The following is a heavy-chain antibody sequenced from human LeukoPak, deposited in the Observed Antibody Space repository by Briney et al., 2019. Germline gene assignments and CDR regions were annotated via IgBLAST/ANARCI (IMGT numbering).Heavy chain of an antibody. D-gene: IGHD5-24*01. J-gene: IGHJ3*02. V-gene: IGHV4-59*01. CDR3: ARSTRNAFDI. CDR1: GGSFSSYY. CDR2: IYYSGST. Sequence: SETLSLTCAVYGGSFSSYYWSWIRQPPGKGLEWIGYIYYSGSTNYNPSLKSRVTISVDTSKNQFSLKLSSVTAADTAVYYCARSTRNAFDIWGQGTMVTVSS.